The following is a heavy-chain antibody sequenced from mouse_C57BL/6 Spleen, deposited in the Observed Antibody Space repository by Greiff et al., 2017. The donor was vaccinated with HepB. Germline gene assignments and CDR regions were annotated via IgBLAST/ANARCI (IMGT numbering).Heavy chain of an antibody. V-gene: IGHV5-9*01. CDR2: ISGGGGNT. Sequence: EVQVVESGGGLVKPGGSLKLSCAASGFTFSSYTMSWVRQTPEKRLEWVATISGGGGNTYYPDSVKGRFTISRDNAKNTLYLQMSSLRSEDTALYYCARHATGFDYWGQGTTLTVSS. CDR3: ARHATGFDY. J-gene: IGHJ2*01. D-gene: IGHD4-1*01. CDR1: GFTFSSYT.